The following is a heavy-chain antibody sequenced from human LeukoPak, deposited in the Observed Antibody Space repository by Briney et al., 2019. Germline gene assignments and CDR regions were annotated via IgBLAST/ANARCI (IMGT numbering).Heavy chain of an antibody. D-gene: IGHD6-19*01. CDR3: ARDSEQWLVGVFDH. V-gene: IGHV3-21*01. CDR2: ISSSSSYI. Sequence: GGSLRLSCAASGFTFSSYSMNWVRQAPGKGLEWVSSISSSSSYIYYADSVKGRFTISRDNAKNSLYLQMNSLRAEDTAVYYCARDSEQWLVGVFDHWGQGTLVTVSS. CDR1: GFTFSSYS. J-gene: IGHJ4*02.